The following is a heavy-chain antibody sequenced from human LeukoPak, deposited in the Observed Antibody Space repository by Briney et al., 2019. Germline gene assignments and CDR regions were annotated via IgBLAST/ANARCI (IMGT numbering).Heavy chain of an antibody. Sequence: SQTLSLTCTVSGGSISSGGYYWSWIRQHPGKGLEWIGYIYYSGSTYYNPSLKSRVTISVDTSKNQFSLKLSSVTAADTAVYYCARDSDYYGLGSYSNYYYYGMDVWGKGTTVTVSS. V-gene: IGHV4-31*03. CDR1: GGSISSGGYY. CDR3: ARDSDYYGLGSYSNYYYYGMDV. J-gene: IGHJ6*04. D-gene: IGHD3-10*01. CDR2: IYYSGST.